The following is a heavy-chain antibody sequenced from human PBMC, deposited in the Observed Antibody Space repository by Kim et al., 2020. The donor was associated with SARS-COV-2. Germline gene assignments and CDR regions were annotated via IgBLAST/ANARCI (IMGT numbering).Heavy chain of an antibody. CDR3: TTGGNPTAETYDYGDSNDAFDI. Sequence: GGSLRLSCAASGFTFSNAWMSWVRQAPGKGLEWVGRIKSKTDGGTTDYAAPVKGRFTISRDDSKNTLYLQMNSLKTEDTAVYYCTTGGNPTAETYDYGDSNDAFDIWGQGTMVTVSS. D-gene: IGHD4-17*01. J-gene: IGHJ3*02. CDR2: IKSKTDGGTT. CDR1: GFTFSNAW. V-gene: IGHV3-15*01.